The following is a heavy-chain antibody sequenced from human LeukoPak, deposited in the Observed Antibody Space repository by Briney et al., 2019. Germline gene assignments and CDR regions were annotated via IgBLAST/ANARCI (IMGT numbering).Heavy chain of an antibody. D-gene: IGHD2-2*01. Sequence: GGSLRLSCAASGFTFSSYWMTWVRQAPGKGLEWVANIRQEGGVKYYMDSAKGRFTLSRDNAKSSLYLQMNSLRGEDTAMYFCARTVVVVVGASDYFDYWAQGTLVTVSS. J-gene: IGHJ4*02. CDR1: GFTFSSYW. V-gene: IGHV3-7*03. CDR2: IRQEGGVK. CDR3: ARTVVVVVGASDYFDY.